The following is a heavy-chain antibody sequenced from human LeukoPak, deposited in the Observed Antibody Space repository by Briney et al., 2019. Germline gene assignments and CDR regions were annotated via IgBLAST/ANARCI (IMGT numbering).Heavy chain of an antibody. CDR2: IDPSDSYT. Sequence: GESLQISCKGSGYSFTSYWISWVRQMPGKGLEWMGRIDPSDSYTNYSPSFQGHVTISADKSISTAYLQWSSLKASDTAMYYCARSPRTPVYDSSGYYYFDYWGQGTLVTVSS. V-gene: IGHV5-10-1*01. J-gene: IGHJ4*02. CDR3: ARSPRTPVYDSSGYYYFDY. D-gene: IGHD3-22*01. CDR1: GYSFTSYW.